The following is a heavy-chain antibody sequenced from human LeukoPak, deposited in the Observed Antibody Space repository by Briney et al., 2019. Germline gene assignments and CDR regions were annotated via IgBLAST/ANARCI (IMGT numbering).Heavy chain of an antibody. CDR2: INHSGST. V-gene: IGHV4-34*01. CDR1: GGSFSGYY. Sequence: SETLSLTCAVYGGSFSGYYWSWIRQPPGKGLEWIGEINHSGSTYYNPSLKSRVTISVDTSKNQFSLKLSSVTAADTAVYYCERDILTGSPRDAFDIWGQGTMVTVSS. D-gene: IGHD3-9*01. CDR3: ERDILTGSPRDAFDI. J-gene: IGHJ3*02.